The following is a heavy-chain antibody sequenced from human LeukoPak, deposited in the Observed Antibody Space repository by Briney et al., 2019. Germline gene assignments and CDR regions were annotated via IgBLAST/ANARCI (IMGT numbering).Heavy chain of an antibody. CDR2: ISGSGGVT. D-gene: IGHD6-19*01. CDR1: GFTFSSYA. Sequence: GGSLRLSCVASGFTFSSYAMNWVRQAPGKGLEWVSGISGSGGVTFYADSVKGRFTISRGNSKNTLYLQMNSLRAEDTAVYYCAKGVPGSGWYSGFDAFDIWGQGTMVTVSS. CDR3: AKGVPGSGWYSGFDAFDI. J-gene: IGHJ3*02. V-gene: IGHV3-23*01.